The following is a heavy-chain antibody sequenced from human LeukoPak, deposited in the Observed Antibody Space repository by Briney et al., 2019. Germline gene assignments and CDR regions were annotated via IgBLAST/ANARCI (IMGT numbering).Heavy chain of an antibody. CDR2: ISYDGSNK. V-gene: IGHV3-30*01. Sequence: GGSLRLSCAAYGFTFSSYAMHWVRQAPGKGLEWVAVISYDGSNKYYADSVKGRFTISRDNSKNTLYLQMNSLRAEDTAVYYCAREPTNTYYDFWSGYRGYYYYMDVWGKGTTVTDSS. CDR1: GFTFSSYA. D-gene: IGHD3-3*01. J-gene: IGHJ6*03. CDR3: AREPTNTYYDFWSGYRGYYYYMDV.